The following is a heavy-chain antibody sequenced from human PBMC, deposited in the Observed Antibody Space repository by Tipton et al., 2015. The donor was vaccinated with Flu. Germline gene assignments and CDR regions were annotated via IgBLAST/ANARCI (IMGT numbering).Heavy chain of an antibody. CDR1: GEALGTHY. Sequence: GEALGTHYWTWFRQPAGERLEWIGRIFATGTAIYNPSLRSRVTMSVDTSKNQFSLNLTSVTAADTAVYYCARLPRHYGDYPLDYLRPGIMVTVSS. CDR2: IFATGTA. CDR3: ARLPRHYGDYPLDY. V-gene: IGHV4-4*07. D-gene: IGHD4-17*01. J-gene: IGHJ4*01.